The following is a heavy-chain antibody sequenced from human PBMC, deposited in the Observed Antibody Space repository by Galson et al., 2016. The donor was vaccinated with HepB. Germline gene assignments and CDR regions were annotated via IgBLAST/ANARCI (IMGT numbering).Heavy chain of an antibody. CDR2: ISNTGGT. D-gene: IGHD5-18*01. J-gene: IGHJ4*02. CDR1: DGSIRSGGYY. Sequence: TLSLTCSVSDGSIRSGGYYGSWIRQHPGKGLEWIGYISNTGGTQYNPSLKSRVTISLDTSKNHFSLRLSSVTAADTAVYYCARGRGYTYGYGLYFDYWDQGTLVTVSS. V-gene: IGHV4-31*03. CDR3: ARGRGYTYGYGLYFDY.